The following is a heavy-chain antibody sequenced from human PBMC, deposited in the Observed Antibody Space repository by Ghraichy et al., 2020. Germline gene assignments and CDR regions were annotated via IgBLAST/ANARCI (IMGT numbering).Heavy chain of an antibody. CDR2: ISGSGGST. Sequence: GGSLRLSCAASGFTFSSYAMSWVRQAPGKGLEWVSAISGSGGSTYYADSVKGRFTISRDNSKNTLYLQMNSLRAEDTAVYHCAKVYSSGWHAYPEYFQHWGQGTLVTVSS. D-gene: IGHD6-19*01. V-gene: IGHV3-23*01. J-gene: IGHJ1*01. CDR1: GFTFSSYA. CDR3: AKVYSSGWHAYPEYFQH.